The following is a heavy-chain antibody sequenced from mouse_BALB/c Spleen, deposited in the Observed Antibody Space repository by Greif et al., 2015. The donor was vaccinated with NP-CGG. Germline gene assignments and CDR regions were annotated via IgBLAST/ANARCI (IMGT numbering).Heavy chain of an antibody. D-gene: IGHD2-1*01. J-gene: IGHJ2*01. Sequence: EVKLVESGGGLVKPGGSLKLSCAASGFTFSSYAMSWVRQTPEKRLEWVATISSGGSYTYYPDSVKGRFTISRDNAKNTLYLQMSSLRSEDTAMYYCARQDGKRGFDYWGQGTILTVSS. CDR1: GFTFSSYA. V-gene: IGHV5-9-3*01. CDR3: ARQDGKRGFDY. CDR2: ISSGGSYT.